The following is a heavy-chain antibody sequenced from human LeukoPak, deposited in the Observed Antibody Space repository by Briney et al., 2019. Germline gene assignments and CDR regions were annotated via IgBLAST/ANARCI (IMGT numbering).Heavy chain of an antibody. CDR2: MNPNSGNT. J-gene: IGHJ4*02. CDR1: GYTFTSYD. D-gene: IGHD4-17*01. CDR3: ARVPDYGDGDY. V-gene: IGHV1-8*01. Sequence: GASVKVSCKATGYTFTSYDINWGRQATGQGLEWMGWMNPNSGNTGYAQKFQGRVTMTRNTSISTAYMELSSLRSEDTAVYYCARVPDYGDGDYWGQGTLVTVSS.